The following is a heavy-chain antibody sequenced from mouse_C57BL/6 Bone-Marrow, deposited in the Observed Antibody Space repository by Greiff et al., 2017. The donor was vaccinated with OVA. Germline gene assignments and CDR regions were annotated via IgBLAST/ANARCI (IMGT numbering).Heavy chain of an antibody. V-gene: IGHV1-76*01. D-gene: IGHD2-2*01. CDR3: AISERLRDYFCY. CDR2: IYPGSGNI. CDR1: GYTFTDYY. J-gene: IGHJ2*01. Sequence: VQLQQSGAELVRPGASVKLSCKASGYTFTDYYISWVKQRPGQGLEWIARIYPGSGNIYYNEKFKGKATLTAEKSSSTAYMQLSSLTSDYAAFYFCAISERLRDYFCYWGQGTTLTVSS.